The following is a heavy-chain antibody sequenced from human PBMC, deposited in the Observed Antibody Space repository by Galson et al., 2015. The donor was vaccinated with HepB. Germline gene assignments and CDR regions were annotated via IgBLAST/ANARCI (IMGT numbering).Heavy chain of an antibody. CDR3: ASPFGPSRGSRAFDI. Sequence: SLRLSCAASGFTFSDYYMSWIRQAPGKGLEWVSYISSSSSYTNYADSVKGRFTISRDNAKNSLYLQMNSLRAEDTAVYYCASPFGPSRGSRAFDIWGQGTMVTVSS. CDR1: GFTFSDYY. V-gene: IGHV3-11*03. J-gene: IGHJ3*02. D-gene: IGHD3-10*01. CDR2: ISSSSSYT.